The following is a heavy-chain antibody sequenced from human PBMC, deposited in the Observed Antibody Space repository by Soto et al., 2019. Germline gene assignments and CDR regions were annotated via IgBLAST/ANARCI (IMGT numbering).Heavy chain of an antibody. J-gene: IGHJ4*02. CDR1: GASIRSGGYY. V-gene: IGHV4-31*03. CDR2: IYYTGST. Sequence: SETLSLTCSVSGASIRSGGYYWSWLRQSPGKGLEWIGHIYYTGSTFYSPSLKSRLTISLDTSKNQFSLDLRSVTAADMAMYYCARIEMASIKWGRGTLVTVSS. CDR3: ARIEMASIK.